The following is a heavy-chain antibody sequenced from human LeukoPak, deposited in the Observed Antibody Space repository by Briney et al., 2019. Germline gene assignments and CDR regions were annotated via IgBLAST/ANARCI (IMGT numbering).Heavy chain of an antibody. CDR1: GFTFSSYA. Sequence: AGGSLRLSCAASGFTFSSYAMSWVRQAPGKGLEWVSAITSSGGGTYYADSVKGRFIISRDNSKSTLYLQMNSLGVDDTALYYCATRIEQQLVPGGQGTLVTVSS. CDR3: ATRIEQQLVP. CDR2: ITSSGGGT. V-gene: IGHV3-23*01. D-gene: IGHD6-6*01. J-gene: IGHJ4*02.